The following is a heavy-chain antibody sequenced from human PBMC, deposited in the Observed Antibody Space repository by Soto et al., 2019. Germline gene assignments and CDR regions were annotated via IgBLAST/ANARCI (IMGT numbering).Heavy chain of an antibody. D-gene: IGHD3-3*01. CDR2: IIPILGIA. V-gene: IGHV1-69*04. CDR3: AREGSGFHKGLFDY. CDR1: GGTFSSYT. J-gene: IGHJ4*02. Sequence: SVKVSCKASGGTFSSYTISWVRQAPGQGLEWMGRIIPILGIANYAQKFQGRVTITADKSTSTAYMELSSLRSEDTAVYYCAREGSGFHKGLFDYWGQGTLVTVSS.